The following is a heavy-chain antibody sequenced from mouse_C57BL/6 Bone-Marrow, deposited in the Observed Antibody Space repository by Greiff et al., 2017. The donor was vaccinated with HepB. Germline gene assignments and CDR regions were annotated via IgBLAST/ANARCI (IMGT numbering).Heavy chain of an antibody. CDR3: ATYYGSSFFAY. D-gene: IGHD1-1*01. Sequence: EVHLVESGGDLVKPGGSLKLSCAASGFTFSSYGMSWVRQTPDKRLEWVATIISGGSYTYYPDSVKGRFTISRDNAKNTLYLQMSSLKSEDTAMYYCATYYGSSFFAYWGQGTLVTVSA. V-gene: IGHV5-6*01. J-gene: IGHJ3*01. CDR2: IISGGSYT. CDR1: GFTFSSYG.